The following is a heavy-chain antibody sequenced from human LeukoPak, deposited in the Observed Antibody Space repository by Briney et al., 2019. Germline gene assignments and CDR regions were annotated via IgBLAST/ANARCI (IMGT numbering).Heavy chain of an antibody. Sequence: SETLSLTCAVYGGSFSGYYWSWIRQPPGKGLEWIGEINHSGSTNYNPSLKSRATISVDKSKTQFSLRLSSVTAADTAVYFCARSVSGSYGAFDIWGQGTMVTVSS. CDR2: INHSGST. D-gene: IGHD1-26*01. J-gene: IGHJ3*02. V-gene: IGHV4-34*01. CDR3: ARSVSGSYGAFDI. CDR1: GGSFSGYY.